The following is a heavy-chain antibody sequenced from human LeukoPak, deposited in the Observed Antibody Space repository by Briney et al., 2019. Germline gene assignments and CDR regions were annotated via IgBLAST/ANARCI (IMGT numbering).Heavy chain of an antibody. CDR2: ISSSSSYI. CDR1: GFTFSSYS. V-gene: IGHV3-21*01. D-gene: IGHD3-10*01. J-gene: IGHJ5*02. CDR3: VRGRGSYGWFDP. Sequence: GGSLRLSCAASGFTFSSYSMNWVRQAPGKGLEWVSSISSSSSYIYYADSVKGRFTISRDDAKNTVDLQMNSLRGEDTAVYYCVRGRGSYGWFDPWGQGTLVTVSS.